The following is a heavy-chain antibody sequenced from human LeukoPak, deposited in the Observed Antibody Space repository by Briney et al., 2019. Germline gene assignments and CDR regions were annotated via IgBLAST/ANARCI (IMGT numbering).Heavy chain of an antibody. Sequence: PSETLSLTCTVSGGSIISSSYYWGWIRQPPGKGLEWIGSIYFSGSPYHNPSLKSRVTVSVDTSKNQLSLKLSSVTAADTAVYFCTGLLHDSRGYYYFDYWGQGTLATVSS. J-gene: IGHJ4*02. V-gene: IGHV4-39*01. CDR1: GGSIISSSYY. D-gene: IGHD3-22*01. CDR3: TGLLHDSRGYYYFDY. CDR2: IYFSGSP.